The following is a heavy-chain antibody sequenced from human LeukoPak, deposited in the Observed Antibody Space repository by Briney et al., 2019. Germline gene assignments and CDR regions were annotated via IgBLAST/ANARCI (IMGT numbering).Heavy chain of an antibody. D-gene: IGHD3-9*01. CDR1: GFSLSTRAVG. Sequence: SGPTLVNPTQTLTLNCTFSGFSLSTRAVGVGWIRQPPGKALEWLALVYWDDDKRYSPSLKSRLTITKDTSKNQVVLTMTNMDPVDTATYYCAHSLPILTGFYDAFDVWGQGTMVTVSS. CDR3: AHSLPILTGFYDAFDV. CDR2: VYWDDDK. V-gene: IGHV2-5*02. J-gene: IGHJ3*01.